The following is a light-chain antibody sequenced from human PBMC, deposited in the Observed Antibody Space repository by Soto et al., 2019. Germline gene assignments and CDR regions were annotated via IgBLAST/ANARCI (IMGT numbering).Light chain of an antibody. V-gene: IGKV1-5*01. CDR1: QSISSW. CDR2: DAS. Sequence: TQSPATLSLSPGERATLSCRASQSISSWLAWYQQKPGKAPKLLIYDASSLESGVPSRFSGSGSGTEFTLTISSLQPDDFATYYGQQYNSYSRLTFGGGTKVDIK. J-gene: IGKJ4*01. CDR3: QQYNSYSRLT.